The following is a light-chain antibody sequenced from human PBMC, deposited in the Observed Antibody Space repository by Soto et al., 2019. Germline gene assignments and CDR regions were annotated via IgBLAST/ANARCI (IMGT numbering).Light chain of an antibody. CDR1: QGISNY. CDR3: QKYNWPPFT. J-gene: IGKJ3*01. CDR2: ATS. Sequence: DIQMTQSPSSLAASVGDRVTISCRASQGISNYLAWYQQKPGKAPKLLIHATSTLQAGVSSRFTGSGSGTDFTLTISTLQPEDVATYYCQKYNWPPFTFGPGTKVDI. V-gene: IGKV1-27*01.